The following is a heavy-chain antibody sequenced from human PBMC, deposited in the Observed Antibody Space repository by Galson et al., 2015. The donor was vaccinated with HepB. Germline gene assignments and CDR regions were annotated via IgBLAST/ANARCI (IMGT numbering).Heavy chain of an antibody. CDR2: IIPIFGTA. Sequence: SVKVSCKASGGTFSSYAISWVRQAPGQGLEWMGGIIPIFGTANYAQKFQGRVTITADKSTSTAYMELNSLRSEDTAVYYCARSRNGRFLEWLPPMGWDWGQGTLVTVSS. D-gene: IGHD3-3*01. J-gene: IGHJ4*02. CDR3: ARSRNGRFLEWLPPMGWD. CDR1: GGTFSSYA. V-gene: IGHV1-69*06.